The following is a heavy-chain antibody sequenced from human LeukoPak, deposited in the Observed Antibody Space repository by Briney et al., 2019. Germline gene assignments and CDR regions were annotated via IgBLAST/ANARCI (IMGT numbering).Heavy chain of an antibody. CDR2: IWYDGSNK. Sequence: GGSLRLSCAASGXTFSSYGMHWVRQAPGKGLESVAGIWYDGSNKYYADSVKGRFTISRDNSKNTLFLQMNSLRAEDTAVYYCARGRYYGDYVSDYWGQGTLVTVSS. CDR1: GXTFSSYG. V-gene: IGHV3-33*01. CDR3: ARGRYYGDYVSDY. J-gene: IGHJ4*02. D-gene: IGHD4-17*01.